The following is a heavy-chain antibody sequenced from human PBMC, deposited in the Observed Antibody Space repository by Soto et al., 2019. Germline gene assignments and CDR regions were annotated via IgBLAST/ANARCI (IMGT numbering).Heavy chain of an antibody. CDR1: GGSISSGGYY. CDR3: AREPYYYGSGSYSYYYYYGMDV. D-gene: IGHD3-10*01. J-gene: IGHJ6*02. CDR2: IYYSGST. V-gene: IGHV4-31*03. Sequence: QVQLQESGPGLVKPSQTLSLTCTVSGGSISSGGYYWSWIRQHPGKGLEWIGYIYYSGSTYYNPSLESRVTISVDTSKNQFSLKLSSVTAADTAVYYCAREPYYYGSGSYSYYYYYGMDVWGQGTTVTVSS.